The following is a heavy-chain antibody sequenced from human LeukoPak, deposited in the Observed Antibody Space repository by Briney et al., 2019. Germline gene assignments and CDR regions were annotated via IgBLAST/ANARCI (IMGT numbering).Heavy chain of an antibody. Sequence: ASVKVSCKASGYTFTSYGICWVRQAPRQGLEWMGWISSYNGDTKYAQKVQGRVTMTADTSTSTAYMELRSLRSDDTAVYYCAREGAVAGDGDFDYWGQGTLVTVSS. V-gene: IGHV1-18*01. CDR2: ISSYNGDT. CDR1: GYTFTSYG. CDR3: AREGAVAGDGDFDY. J-gene: IGHJ4*02. D-gene: IGHD6-19*01.